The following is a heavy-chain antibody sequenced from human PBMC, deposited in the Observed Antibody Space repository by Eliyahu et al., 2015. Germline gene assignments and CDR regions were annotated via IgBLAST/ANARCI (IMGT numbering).Heavy chain of an antibody. CDR2: INPNSGET. CDR3: ARDGLWSNNWFDP. J-gene: IGHJ5*02. V-gene: IGHV1-2*02. CDR1: GYTFTDYY. Sequence: QVQLVQSGAEAKMTGASVKVSCKASGYTFTDYYVHWVRQAPGQGLEWMGWINPNSGETQSAQRFQGRVTMTRDTSISTAYLEVNRLRSDDTAVYFCARDGLWSNNWFDPWGQGTLVTVSS. D-gene: IGHD3-3*01.